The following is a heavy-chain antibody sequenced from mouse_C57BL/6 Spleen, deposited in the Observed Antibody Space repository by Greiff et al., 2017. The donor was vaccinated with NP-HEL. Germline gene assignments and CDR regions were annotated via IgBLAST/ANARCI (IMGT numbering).Heavy chain of an antibody. V-gene: IGHV1-80*01. CDR1: GYAFSSYW. Sequence: QVQLKQSGAELVKPGASVKISCKASGYAFSSYWMNWVKQRPGKGLEWIGQIYPGDGDTNYNGKFKGKATLTADKSSSTAYMQLSSLTSEDSAVYFCARAPLVNYFDYWGQGTTLTVSS. CDR3: ARAPLVNYFDY. CDR2: IYPGDGDT. J-gene: IGHJ2*01. D-gene: IGHD2-1*01.